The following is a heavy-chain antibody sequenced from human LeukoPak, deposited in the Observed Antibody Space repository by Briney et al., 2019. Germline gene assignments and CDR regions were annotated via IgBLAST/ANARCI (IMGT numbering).Heavy chain of an antibody. CDR1: GGSFSGYY. Sequence: SETLSLTCAVYGGSFSGYYWSWISQPPGKGLGWVGEINHSGSTNYNPSLKSRVTISVDTSKNQFSLKTRSVTAADTAVYYCARDRAVLQDYYQFDPWGQGTLVTVSS. D-gene: IGHD1-26*01. CDR3: ARDRAVLQDYYQFDP. J-gene: IGHJ5*02. V-gene: IGHV4-34*01. CDR2: INHSGST.